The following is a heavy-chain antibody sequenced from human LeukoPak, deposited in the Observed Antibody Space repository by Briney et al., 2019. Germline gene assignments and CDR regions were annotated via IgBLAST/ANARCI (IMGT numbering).Heavy chain of an antibody. D-gene: IGHD3-22*01. CDR1: GFTFTTSA. J-gene: IGHJ4*02. CDR2: IVVGSGNT. CDR3: ARDYYDSSGSVGFDY. Sequence: SVKVSCKASGFTFTTSAVQWVRQAHGQRLEWIGWIVVGSGNTNYAQKFQERVTITRDMSTSTVYMELSSLRSEDTAVYYCARDYYDSSGSVGFDYWGQGTLVTVSS. V-gene: IGHV1-58*01.